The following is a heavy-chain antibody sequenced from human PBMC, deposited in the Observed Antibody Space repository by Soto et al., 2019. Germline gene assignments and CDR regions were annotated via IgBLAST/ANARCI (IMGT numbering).Heavy chain of an antibody. CDR1: GTSFSGYY. D-gene: IGHD3-10*01. J-gene: IGHJ6*03. CDR2: ISHSGST. CDR3: ARGPYGSGIRSPYYNYYMDV. Sequence: SETLSLTCAVYGTSFSGYYGSWIRQAPGKGLEWIGEISHSGSTNYNPSLKSRVMISLDTSKAQFSLKLSSVSAADTAVYYCARGPYGSGIRSPYYNYYMDVWGKGTTVTVS. V-gene: IGHV4-34*01.